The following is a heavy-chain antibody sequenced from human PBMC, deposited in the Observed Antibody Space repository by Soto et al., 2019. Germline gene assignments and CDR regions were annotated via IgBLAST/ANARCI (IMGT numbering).Heavy chain of an antibody. CDR1: GYTFTSYD. CDR3: ARGGLHYYYMDV. CDR2: MNPNSGNT. Sequence: ASVKVSYNASGYTFTSYDINWVRQATGQGLEWMGWMNPNSGNTGYAQKFQGRVTMTRNTSISTAYMELSSLRSEDTAVYYCARGGLHYYYMDVWGKGTTVTVSS. J-gene: IGHJ6*03. V-gene: IGHV1-8*01.